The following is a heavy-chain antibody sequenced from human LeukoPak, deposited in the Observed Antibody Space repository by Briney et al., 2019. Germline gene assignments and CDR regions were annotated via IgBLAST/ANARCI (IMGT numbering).Heavy chain of an antibody. D-gene: IGHD7-27*01. J-gene: IGHJ4*02. CDR3: AKTPANWGTN. CDR1: GFTFSTYA. V-gene: IGHV3-23*01. Sequence: PGGSLRLSCAASGFTFSTYAMSWVRQAPGKGLEWVSTISVSGGNTYYADSVKGRSTISRDNSKNTLYLQMNSLRAEDTAVYYCAKTPANWGTNWGKGTLVTVSS. CDR2: ISVSGGNT.